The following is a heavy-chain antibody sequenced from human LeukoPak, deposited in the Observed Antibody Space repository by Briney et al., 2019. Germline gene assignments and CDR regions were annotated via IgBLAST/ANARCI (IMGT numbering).Heavy chain of an antibody. CDR1: GFTFSSYA. Sequence: GGSLTLSCAASGFTFSSYAMSWVRQAPGKGLEWVSTISGSGDSTNYADSVKGRFTISRDNSKNALYLQMSSLRADDTAMYYCAKLIVGARSLFDFRGQGILVTVSS. D-gene: IGHD1-26*01. CDR2: ISGSGDST. V-gene: IGHV3-23*01. J-gene: IGHJ4*02. CDR3: AKLIVGARSLFDF.